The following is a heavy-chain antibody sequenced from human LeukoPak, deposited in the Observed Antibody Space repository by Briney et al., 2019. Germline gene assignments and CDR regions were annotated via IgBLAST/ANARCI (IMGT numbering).Heavy chain of an antibody. CDR2: LYNTRNT. Sequence: SETLSLTCTVSGGSISTSNYYWSWIRQPPGKGLEWIGYLYNTRNTYYNPSLKSRVTISVDTSKNQFSLKVSSVTAADTAVYYCAREKNGNEPFDYWGQGTLVTVSS. D-gene: IGHD4-23*01. CDR3: AREKNGNEPFDY. J-gene: IGHJ4*02. CDR1: GGSISTSNYY. V-gene: IGHV4-61*01.